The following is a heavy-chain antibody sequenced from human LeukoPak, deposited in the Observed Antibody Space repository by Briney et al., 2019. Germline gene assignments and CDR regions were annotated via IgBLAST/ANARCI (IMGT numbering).Heavy chain of an antibody. CDR1: GYSISSGYY. D-gene: IGHD2-2*01. V-gene: IGHV4-38-2*02. CDR2: IYHSGST. Sequence: LETLSLTCAVSGYSISSGYYWGWIRQPPGKGLEWIGSIYHSGSTYYNPSLKSRVTISVDTSKNQFSLKLSSVTAADTAVYYCAREIYCSSTSCQGYYYMDVWGKGTTVTVSS. CDR3: AREIYCSSTSCQGYYYMDV. J-gene: IGHJ6*03.